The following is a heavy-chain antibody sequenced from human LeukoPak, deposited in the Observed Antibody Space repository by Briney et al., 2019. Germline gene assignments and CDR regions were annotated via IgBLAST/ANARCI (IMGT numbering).Heavy chain of an antibody. V-gene: IGHV5-51*01. Sequence: GEPLKISRKGFRYTLKTYWHGWGRQMPGKGLEWMGIIYPDDSDIRYSPSFQGQVTISADKSIRTAYLQWSSLKASDTAMYYCARYSSDSRVRPVRHWGQGTLVTVSS. CDR3: ARYSSDSRVRPVRH. D-gene: IGHD3-22*01. CDR2: IYPDDSDI. J-gene: IGHJ4*02. CDR1: RYTLKTYW.